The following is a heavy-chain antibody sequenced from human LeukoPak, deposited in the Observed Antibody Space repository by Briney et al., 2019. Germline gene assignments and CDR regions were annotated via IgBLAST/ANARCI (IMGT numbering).Heavy chain of an antibody. Sequence: PGGSLRLSCVASGFTFITYWMTCVRQAPGKGLEWVAYMKEDGSEIYYLDSVKGRFTISRDNAKKSLYLQMSSLIAEDTAVYYCARGVYYFDSWGQGTLVTVSS. D-gene: IGHD5/OR15-5a*01. V-gene: IGHV3-7*04. CDR1: GFTFITYW. J-gene: IGHJ4*02. CDR2: MKEDGSEI. CDR3: ARGVYYFDS.